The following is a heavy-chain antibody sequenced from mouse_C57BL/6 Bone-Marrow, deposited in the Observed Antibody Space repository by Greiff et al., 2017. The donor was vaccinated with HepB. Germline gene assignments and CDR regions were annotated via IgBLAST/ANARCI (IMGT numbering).Heavy chain of an antibody. J-gene: IGHJ3*01. CDR2: ISGGGGNT. D-gene: IGHD2-3*01. Sequence: VQLKQSGGGLVKPGGSLKLSCAASGFTFSSYTMSWVRQTPEKRLEWVATISGGGGNTYYPDSVKGRFTISRDNAKNTLYLQMSSLRSEDTALYYCARHRGYDGPWFAYWGQGTLVTVSA. V-gene: IGHV5-9*01. CDR1: GFTFSSYT. CDR3: ARHRGYDGPWFAY.